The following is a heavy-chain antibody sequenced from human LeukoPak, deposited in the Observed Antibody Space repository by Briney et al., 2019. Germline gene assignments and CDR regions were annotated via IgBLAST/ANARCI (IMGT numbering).Heavy chain of an antibody. CDR2: IYYSGST. CDR1: GDSISSYY. D-gene: IGHD6-13*01. Sequence: PSETLSLTCTVSGDSISSYYWSWIRQPPGKGLEWIGYIYYSGSTNYNPSLKSRVTISVDTSKNQFSLKLSSVTAADTAVYYCARGTAAGTTGIDYWGQGTLVTVSS. V-gene: IGHV4-59*01. CDR3: ARGTAAGTTGIDY. J-gene: IGHJ4*02.